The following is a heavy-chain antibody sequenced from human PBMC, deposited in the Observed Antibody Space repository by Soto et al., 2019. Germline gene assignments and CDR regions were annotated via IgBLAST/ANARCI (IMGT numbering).Heavy chain of an antibody. V-gene: IGHV3-23*01. J-gene: IGHJ6*02. D-gene: IGHD1-26*01. CDR3: AKDQISGTYSKFSLDV. CDR1: GFTFNIYA. CDR2: ISGTGYNT. Sequence: SLRLSCTASGFTFNIYAMSWVRQAPGKGLEWLSGISGTGYNTNHADSVKGRFTISRDNSKGTLYLQMNSLRPEDTAVYYCAKDQISGTYSKFSLDVWGQGTTVTVSS.